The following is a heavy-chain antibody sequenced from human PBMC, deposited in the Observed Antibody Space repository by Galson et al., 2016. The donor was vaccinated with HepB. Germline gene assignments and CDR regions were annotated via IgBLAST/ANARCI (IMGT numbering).Heavy chain of an antibody. CDR2: VNSNSRTI. CDR3: VSPGGWFRN. CDR1: GITFSSYD. J-gene: IGHJ4*02. D-gene: IGHD6-19*01. V-gene: IGHV3-48*02. Sequence: SLRLSCAVSGITFSSYDISWVRQAPGKGLEWISYVNSNSRTIYYADSVKGRFTVSRDNAKNSLYLQMNSLRDEDTAIYYCVSPGGWFRNWGQGTLVAVSS.